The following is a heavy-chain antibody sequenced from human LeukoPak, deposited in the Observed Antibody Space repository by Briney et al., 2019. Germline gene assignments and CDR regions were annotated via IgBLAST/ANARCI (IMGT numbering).Heavy chain of an antibody. V-gene: IGHV3-74*01. CDR2: INSDGSVT. CDR3: TRASQTHWFDP. Sequence: GALRLSCAASGSTFSSYWMHWGRQAPGKGLVWVSRINSDGSVTTYADSVKGRFTISRDNAKNTLYLQMNSLRAEDTAMYDCTRASQTHWFDPWGQGTLVTVSS. J-gene: IGHJ5*02. CDR1: GSTFSSYW.